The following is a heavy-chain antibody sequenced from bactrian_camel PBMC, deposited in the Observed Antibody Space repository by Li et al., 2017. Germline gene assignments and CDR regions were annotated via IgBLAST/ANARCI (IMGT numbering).Heavy chain of an antibody. V-gene: IGHV3-3*01. J-gene: IGHJ4*01. CDR2: IDPTYGRT. Sequence: QVQLVESGGGSVQTGGSLRLSCAASGVTVSTTCMGWFRQAPGKERESVAAIDPTYGRTFYADSVKGRFTISKDNAKNTLYLQMNSLKPEDTATYYCAADPTNGRVSGGYCYARDDEDPFWGLGTQVTVS. CDR3: AADPTNGRVSGGYCYARDDEDPF. D-gene: IGHD2*01. CDR1: GVTVSTTC.